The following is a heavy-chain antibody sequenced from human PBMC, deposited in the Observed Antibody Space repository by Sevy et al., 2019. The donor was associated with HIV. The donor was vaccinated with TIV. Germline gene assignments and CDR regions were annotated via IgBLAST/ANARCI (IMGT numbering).Heavy chain of an antibody. J-gene: IGHJ6*02. CDR2: IKSKTDGGTT. Sequence: GGSLRLSCAASGFTFSNAWMSWVRQAPGKGLEWVGRIKSKTDGGTTDYAAPVKGRFTISRDDSKNTLYLQMNSLKTEDTAVYYCTTDRGGVGYYYYGMDVWGQGTTVTVSS. D-gene: IGHD3-10*01. V-gene: IGHV3-15*01. CDR3: TTDRGGVGYYYYGMDV. CDR1: GFTFSNAW.